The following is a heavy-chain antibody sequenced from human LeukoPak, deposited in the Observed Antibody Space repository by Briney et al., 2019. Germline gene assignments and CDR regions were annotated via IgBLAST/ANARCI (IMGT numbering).Heavy chain of an antibody. CDR1: GFSFSSYS. Sequence: GGSLRLSCAASGFSFSSYSINWIRQTPGKGLEWVSSISSGSNYIYYADSVKGRFIISRDNAENSLHLQMNSLRAEDTAVYYRARDGWPGSSYYRPFDYWGQGTLVTVSS. V-gene: IGHV3-21*01. D-gene: IGHD3-10*01. J-gene: IGHJ4*02. CDR3: ARDGWPGSSYYRPFDY. CDR2: ISSGSNYI.